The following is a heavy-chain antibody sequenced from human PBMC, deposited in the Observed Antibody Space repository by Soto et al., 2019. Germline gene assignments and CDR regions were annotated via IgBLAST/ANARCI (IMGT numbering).Heavy chain of an antibody. J-gene: IGHJ4*02. Sequence: EVQLLESGGGLVQPGGSLRLSCAASGFTFSSYAMSWVRQAPGKGLEWVSAISGSGGNTYYADSVKGRFTISRDNSKNTLYLQMNSLRAEDTAVYYCAKRRYSSGWSFDYWGQGTLVTVSS. V-gene: IGHV3-23*01. D-gene: IGHD6-19*01. CDR3: AKRRYSSGWSFDY. CDR2: ISGSGGNT. CDR1: GFTFSSYA.